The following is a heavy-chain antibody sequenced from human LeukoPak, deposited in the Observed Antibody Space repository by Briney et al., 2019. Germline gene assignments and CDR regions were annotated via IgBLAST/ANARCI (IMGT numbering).Heavy chain of an antibody. D-gene: IGHD6-19*01. V-gene: IGHV3-30*02. CDR1: GFTFSSYG. J-gene: IGHJ4*02. CDR3: AKDRGSSGWYAVHFDY. CDR2: IRYDGSNK. Sequence: PGGSLRLSCAASGFTFSSYGMHWVRQAPGKGLEWVAFIRYDGSNKYYADSVKGRFTISRDNSKNTLYLQMNSLRAEDTAVYYCAKDRGSSGWYAVHFDYWGQGTLVTVSS.